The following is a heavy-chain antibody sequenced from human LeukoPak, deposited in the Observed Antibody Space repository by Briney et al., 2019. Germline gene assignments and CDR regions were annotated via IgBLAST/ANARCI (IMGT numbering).Heavy chain of an antibody. CDR1: GYTFTSYD. CDR3: ARVRTGEGWFDP. D-gene: IGHD7-27*01. V-gene: IGHV1-8*01. CDR2: MNPNSGNT. J-gene: IGHJ5*02. Sequence: ASVKVPCKASGYTFTSYDINWVRQATGQGLEWMGWMNPNSGNTGYAQKFQGRVTMTRNTSISTAYMELSSLRSEDTAVYYCARVRTGEGWFDPWGQGTLVTVSS.